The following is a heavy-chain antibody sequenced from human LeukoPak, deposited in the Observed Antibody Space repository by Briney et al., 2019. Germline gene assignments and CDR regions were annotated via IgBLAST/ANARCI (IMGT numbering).Heavy chain of an antibody. CDR1: GYTFTGYY. D-gene: IGHD3-10*01. V-gene: IGHV1-2*06. CDR3: ARDGSGNYSYFDY. Sequence: GASVKVSCKASGYTFTGYYIHWVRQAPGQGLEWMGRINPNSGGTNYAQKFQGRVTMTRDTSISTAYMELSRLRSDDTAVYYCARDGSGNYSYFDYWGQGTLVTVSS. J-gene: IGHJ4*02. CDR2: INPNSGGT.